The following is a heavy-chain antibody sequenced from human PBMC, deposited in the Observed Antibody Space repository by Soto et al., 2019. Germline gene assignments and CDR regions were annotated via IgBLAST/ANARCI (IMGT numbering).Heavy chain of an antibody. Sequence: PSETLSLTCTVSGGSISSGGYYWSWIRQHPGKGLEWIGYIYYSGSTYYNPSLKSRVTISVDTSKNQFSLKLSSVTAAGTAVYYCASAGYCSGGSCLYYYYYMDVWGKGTTVTVSS. J-gene: IGHJ6*03. D-gene: IGHD2-15*01. CDR3: ASAGYCSGGSCLYYYYYMDV. V-gene: IGHV4-31*03. CDR2: IYYSGST. CDR1: GGSISSGGYY.